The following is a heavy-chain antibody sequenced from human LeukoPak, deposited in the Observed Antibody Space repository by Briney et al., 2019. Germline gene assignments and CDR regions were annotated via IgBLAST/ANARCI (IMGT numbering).Heavy chain of an antibody. CDR1: GFTFSSDT. CDR3: ARSLWAASSGAFDI. D-gene: IGHD6-19*01. Sequence: GGSLRLSCAASGFTFSSDTMNWVRQAPGKGLEWASSISSSSNYIYYGDSLKGRFTVSRDNAKNSLYLQMNSLRAEDTAVYYCARSLWAASSGAFDIWGQGTMVTVSS. J-gene: IGHJ3*02. V-gene: IGHV3-21*01. CDR2: ISSSSNYI.